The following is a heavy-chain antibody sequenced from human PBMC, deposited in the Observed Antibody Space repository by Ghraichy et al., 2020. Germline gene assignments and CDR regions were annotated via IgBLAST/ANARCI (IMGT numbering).Heavy chain of an antibody. D-gene: IGHD5-12*01. CDR3: ARGREIGATIKVGVDF. CDR1: GGSFNNYY. J-gene: IGHJ4*02. CDR2: INHEGNA. Sequence: SETLSLTCAVSGGSFNNYYWSWIRQAPGKGLEYIGDINHEGNAHYNPSLKTRVTMSVDTSKNQVSLKLSSVTAADTALYYCARGREIGATIKVGVDFWGQGTPVTVSS. V-gene: IGHV4-34*01.